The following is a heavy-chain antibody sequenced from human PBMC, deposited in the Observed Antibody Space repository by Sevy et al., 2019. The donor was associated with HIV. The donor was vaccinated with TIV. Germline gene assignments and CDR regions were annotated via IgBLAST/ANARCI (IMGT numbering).Heavy chain of an antibody. CDR2: ISYDGSRK. Sequence: GGSLRLSCAASGFTFSSYTMHWARQAPGKGLEWVAFISYDGSRKYYADSVKGRFTISRDNSKNTLYLQMNNLRAEDTAVFYCARDLALSGSYSWLAYWGQGTLVTVS. D-gene: IGHD1-26*01. J-gene: IGHJ4*02. CDR1: GFTFSSYT. CDR3: ARDLALSGSYSWLAY. V-gene: IGHV3-30*14.